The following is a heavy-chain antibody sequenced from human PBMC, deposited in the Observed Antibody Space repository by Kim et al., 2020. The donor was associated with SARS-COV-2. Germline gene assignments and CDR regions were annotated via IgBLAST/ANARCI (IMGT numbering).Heavy chain of an antibody. CDR1: GFSFSSYW. V-gene: IGHV3-74*01. CDR2: IYGDGSGT. CDR3: ARDPSYALAG. Sequence: GGSLRLSCAASGFSFSSYWMHWVRQAPGKGLVWVSRIYGDGSGTTYADSVKGRFTISRDNAKNTLYLQMNSLRAEDTAVYFCARDPSYALAGWSQGNKVT. J-gene: IGHJ6*02. D-gene: IGHD3-16*01.